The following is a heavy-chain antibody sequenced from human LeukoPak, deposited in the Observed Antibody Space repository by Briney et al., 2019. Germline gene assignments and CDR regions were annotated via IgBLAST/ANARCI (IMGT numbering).Heavy chain of an antibody. CDR3: ARLEHSSGIDY. Sequence: SETLSLTCTVSGGSISSYYWSWIRQPAGKGLEWIGRIYTSGSTYYNPSLKSRVTISVDTSKNQFSLKLNSVTAADTAVYYCARLEHSSGIDYWGQGTLVTVSS. J-gene: IGHJ4*02. V-gene: IGHV4-4*07. CDR1: GGSISSYY. D-gene: IGHD6-19*01. CDR2: IYTSGST.